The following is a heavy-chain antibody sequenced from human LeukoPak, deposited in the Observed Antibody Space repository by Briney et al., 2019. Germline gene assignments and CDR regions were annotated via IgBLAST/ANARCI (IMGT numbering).Heavy chain of an antibody. J-gene: IGHJ6*03. CDR2: INPNSGGT. D-gene: IGHD3-10*01. V-gene: IGHV1-2*02. CDR3: ATGLWFGKYLDV. Sequence: ASVKVSCKASGYTFTGYYMHWVRHAPGQGREWMGWINPNSGGTNYAQKFQGRVTMTEDTSTDTAYMALSSLRSEDTAVYYCATGLWFGKYLDVWGKGTTVTISS. CDR1: GYTFTGYY.